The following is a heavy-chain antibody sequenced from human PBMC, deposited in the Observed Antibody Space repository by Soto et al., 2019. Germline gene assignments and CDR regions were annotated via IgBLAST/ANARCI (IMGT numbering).Heavy chain of an antibody. V-gene: IGHV4-30-4*01. CDR2: IYHSGST. CDR1: GDSINSVDHY. D-gene: IGHD1-26*01. CDR3: ARLRWETENNWFDP. Sequence: SETLSLTCTVSGDSINSVDHYWSWIRQPPGKGLEWMGYIYHSGSTHYNPSLNSRLTISIDTSTNRFSLNLTSVTAADTAVYFCARLRWETENNWFDPWGQGVLVTVSS. J-gene: IGHJ5*02.